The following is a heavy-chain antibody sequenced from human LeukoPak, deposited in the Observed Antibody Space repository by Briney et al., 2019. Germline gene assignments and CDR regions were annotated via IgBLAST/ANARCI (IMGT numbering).Heavy chain of an antibody. V-gene: IGHV4-39*07. J-gene: IGHJ1*01. CDR2: IYYSGST. D-gene: IGHD1-1*01. Sequence: SETLSLTCTVSGGCISSSSYYWGWIRQPPGKGLEWIGSIYYSGSTYYNPSLKSRVTISVDTSKNQFSLKLSSVTAADTAVYYCAREGGGTFQHWGQGTLVTVSS. CDR1: GGCISSSSYY. CDR3: AREGGGTFQH.